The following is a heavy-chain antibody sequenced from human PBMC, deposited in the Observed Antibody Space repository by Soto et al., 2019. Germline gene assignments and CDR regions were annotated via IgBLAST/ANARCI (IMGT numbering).Heavy chain of an antibody. CDR1: GGSILDSTYY. CDR2: IFYSGGT. CDR3: ARQASGYYYGWFDP. D-gene: IGHD3-22*01. V-gene: IGHV4-39*01. J-gene: IGHJ5*02. Sequence: QLLLQESGPGLVKPSETLSLTCTVSGGSILDSTYYWAWIRQSPGKGLEWIGTIFYSGGTFYTPSIKRRVSLSGDTSNNQFSLKLSSVTAADTAVYYCARQASGYYYGWFDPWGQGTLVTVSS.